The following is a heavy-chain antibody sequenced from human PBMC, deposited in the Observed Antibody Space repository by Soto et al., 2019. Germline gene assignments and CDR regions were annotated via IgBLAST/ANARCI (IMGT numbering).Heavy chain of an antibody. Sequence: GASVKVSCKASGGTFSSYAISWVRQAPGQGLEWMGGIIPMFDTPIYAQKFQDRVTMTTDTSTSTAYMELRSLRSDDTAVYYCARGMASKRIVVVITKWGAFDIWGQGTMVTVSS. CDR2: IIPMFDTP. CDR1: GGTFSSYA. CDR3: ARGMASKRIVVVITKWGAFDI. V-gene: IGHV1-69*05. J-gene: IGHJ3*02. D-gene: IGHD3-22*01.